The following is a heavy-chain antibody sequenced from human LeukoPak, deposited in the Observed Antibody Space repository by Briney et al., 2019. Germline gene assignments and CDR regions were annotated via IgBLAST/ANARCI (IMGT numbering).Heavy chain of an antibody. CDR3: ARDPSYGDYVGNYLDY. CDR2: INHSGST. V-gene: IGHV4-34*01. Sequence: SETLSLTCAAYGGSFSGYYWSWIRQPPGKGLEWIGEINHSGSTNYNPSLKSRVTISVDTSKNQFSLKLSSVTAADTAVYYCARDPSYGDYVGNYLDYSGQGTLVTVSS. J-gene: IGHJ4*02. CDR1: GGSFSGYY. D-gene: IGHD4-17*01.